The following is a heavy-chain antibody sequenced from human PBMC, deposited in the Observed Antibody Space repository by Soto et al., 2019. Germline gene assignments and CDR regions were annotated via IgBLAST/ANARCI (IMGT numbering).Heavy chain of an antibody. V-gene: IGHV1-46*03. Sequence: ASVKVSCKASGYTFTSYYMHWVRQAPGQGLEWMGIINPSGGSTSYAQKFQGRVTMTRDTSTSTVYMELSSLRSEDTAVYYCARDRILEYYDFWSDQTSSFDPWGQGTLVTVSS. CDR1: GYTFTSYY. J-gene: IGHJ5*02. D-gene: IGHD3-3*01. CDR2: INPSGGST. CDR3: ARDRILEYYDFWSDQTSSFDP.